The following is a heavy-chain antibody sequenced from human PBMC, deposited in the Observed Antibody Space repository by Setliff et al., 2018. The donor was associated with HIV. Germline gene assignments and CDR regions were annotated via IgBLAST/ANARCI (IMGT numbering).Heavy chain of an antibody. CDR1: DASVNSNNYY. J-gene: IGHJ5*02. CDR3: SRLTRTSSTSYKGRFDP. V-gene: IGHV4-39*01. CDR2: IYYSGAA. Sequence: SETLSLTCSVSDASVNSNNYYWVWVRQTPGKGLEWSGSIYYSGAAYYNPSLKSRVSISVDTSKNQFSLSLSSVTAADTGVYFCSRLTRTSSTSYKGRFDPWGLGTLVTVSS. D-gene: IGHD6-13*01.